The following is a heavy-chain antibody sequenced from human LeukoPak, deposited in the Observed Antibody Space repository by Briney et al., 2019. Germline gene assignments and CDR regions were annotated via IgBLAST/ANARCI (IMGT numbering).Heavy chain of an antibody. J-gene: IGHJ6*02. CDR2: ITYDGSST. CDR1: AFTFSSYT. Sequence: GRSLRLSCAASAFTFSSYTMHWVRQAPGKGLEWVAVITYDGSSTYYADSVKGRFTISRDNSKNTLYLQMNSLRAEDTAVYYCAKNLYCGGGSCYPSALGMDVWGQGTTVTVSS. V-gene: IGHV3-30-3*01. CDR3: AKNLYCGGGSCYPSALGMDV. D-gene: IGHD2-15*01.